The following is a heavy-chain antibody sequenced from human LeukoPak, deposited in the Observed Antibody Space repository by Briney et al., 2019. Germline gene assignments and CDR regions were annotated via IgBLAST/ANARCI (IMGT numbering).Heavy chain of an antibody. D-gene: IGHD3-3*01. J-gene: IGHJ4*02. Sequence: GGSLRLSCAASGFTFTNYWMSWVRQAPGKGLEWVANIKLDGSEKNYVDSVKGRFTISRDNTKNSLYLQMNSLRVEDTAVFYCARDQYDTWSRRGNFDSWGQGTLVIVSS. V-gene: IGHV3-7*03. CDR1: GFTFTNYW. CDR2: IKLDGSEK. CDR3: ARDQYDTWSRRGNFDS.